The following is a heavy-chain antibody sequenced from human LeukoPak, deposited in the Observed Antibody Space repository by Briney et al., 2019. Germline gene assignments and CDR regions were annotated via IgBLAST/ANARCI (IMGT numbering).Heavy chain of an antibody. CDR2: ISSSSSYI. Sequence: GGSLRLSCAASGFTFSRYSMNWVRQAPGKGLEWVSSISSSSSYIYYADSVKGRFTISRDNAKNSLYLQMNSLRAEDTAVYYCARGPRDSSGWYYYFDYWGQGTLVTVSS. D-gene: IGHD6-19*01. V-gene: IGHV3-21*01. CDR3: ARGPRDSSGWYYYFDY. CDR1: GFTFSRYS. J-gene: IGHJ4*02.